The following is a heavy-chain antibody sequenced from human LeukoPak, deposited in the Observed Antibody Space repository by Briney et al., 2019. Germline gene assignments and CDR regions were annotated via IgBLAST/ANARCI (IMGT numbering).Heavy chain of an antibody. CDR3: ARALYSSSWYFVY. V-gene: IGHV1-3*01. D-gene: IGHD6-13*01. Sequence: ASVKVSCKASGYTFTSYAIHWVRQAPGQRLEWMGWINGGNGNAKYSQEFQGRVTMTRDTPISTAYMELSRLRSDDTAVYYCARALYSSSWYFVYWGQGTLVTVSS. J-gene: IGHJ4*02. CDR2: INGGNGNA. CDR1: GYTFTSYA.